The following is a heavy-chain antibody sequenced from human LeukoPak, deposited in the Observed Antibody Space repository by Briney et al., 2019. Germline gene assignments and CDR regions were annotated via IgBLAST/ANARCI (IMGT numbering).Heavy chain of an antibody. V-gene: IGHV1-69*01. CDR1: GGTFSSYA. D-gene: IGHD2-2*01. CDR3: ARWVKDIVVVPAARPYNWFDP. J-gene: IGHJ5*02. CDR2: IIPIFGTA. Sequence: GSSVKVSCKASGGTFSSYAISWVRQAPGQGLEWMGGIIPIFGTANYAQKFQGRVTITADESTSTAYMELSSLRSEDTAVYYCARWVKDIVVVPAARPYNWFDPWGQRTLVTVSS.